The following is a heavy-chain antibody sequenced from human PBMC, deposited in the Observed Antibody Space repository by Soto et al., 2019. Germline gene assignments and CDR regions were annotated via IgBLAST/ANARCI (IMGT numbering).Heavy chain of an antibody. CDR2: ISYDSTKT. J-gene: IGHJ6*02. D-gene: IGHD1-26*01. Sequence: QVQLVESGGGVVQPGRSLRLSCAASGFTFNSYGMHWVRQGPGNGLEWVAFISYDSTKTYYADSLKGRFTISRDNSNSALYVKMNSVTGEDTAVYYCARTRSAWSDFHYYSLDVWGQGTTVTVSS. CDR3: ARTRSAWSDFHYYSLDV. V-gene: IGHV3-30*03. CDR1: GFTFNSYG.